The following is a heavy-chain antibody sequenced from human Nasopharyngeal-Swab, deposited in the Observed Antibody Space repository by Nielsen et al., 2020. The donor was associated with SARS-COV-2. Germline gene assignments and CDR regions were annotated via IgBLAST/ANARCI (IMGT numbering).Heavy chain of an antibody. CDR1: GFTPDYN. V-gene: IGHV3-43*01. D-gene: IGHD1-1*01. CDR2: INGDGDRA. Sequence: GESLKISCAVSGFTPDYNMHWVRQVPGKGLEWVSLINGDGDRASYADSVRGRFVVSRDNSKSSVYLQMHSLRNEDTAFYYCVKDRSDYCSTTTCWSDGFYTWGQGTMVTVSS. CDR3: VKDRSDYCSTTTCWSDGFYT. J-gene: IGHJ3*02.